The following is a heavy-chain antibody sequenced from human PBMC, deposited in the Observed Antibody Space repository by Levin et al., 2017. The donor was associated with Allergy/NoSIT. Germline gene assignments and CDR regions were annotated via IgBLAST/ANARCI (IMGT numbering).Heavy chain of an antibody. V-gene: IGHV3-30*18. CDR2: ISYDGSNK. D-gene: IGHD2-15*01. Sequence: GGSLRLSCAASGFTFSSYGMHWVRQAPGKGLEWVAVISYDGSNKYYADSVKGRFTISRDNSKNTLYLQMNSLRAEDTAVYYCAKDLVAASLNPYNWFDPWGQGTLVTVSS. CDR3: AKDLVAASLNPYNWFDP. J-gene: IGHJ5*02. CDR1: GFTFSSYG.